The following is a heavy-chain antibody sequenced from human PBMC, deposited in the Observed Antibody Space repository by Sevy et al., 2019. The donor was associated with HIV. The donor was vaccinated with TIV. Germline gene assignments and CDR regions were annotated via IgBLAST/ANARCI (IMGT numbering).Heavy chain of an antibody. CDR2: IYPGDSDT. CDR3: ARQDGRSSSGYYLNWFDP. Sequence: GESLKISCKGSGYSFTSYWIGWVRQMPGKGLEWMGIIYPGDSDTRYSPSFQGRVTISADKSISTAYLQWSSLKASDTAMYYCARQDGRSSSGYYLNWFDPWGQGTLVTVSS. D-gene: IGHD3-22*01. CDR1: GYSFTSYW. J-gene: IGHJ5*02. V-gene: IGHV5-51*01.